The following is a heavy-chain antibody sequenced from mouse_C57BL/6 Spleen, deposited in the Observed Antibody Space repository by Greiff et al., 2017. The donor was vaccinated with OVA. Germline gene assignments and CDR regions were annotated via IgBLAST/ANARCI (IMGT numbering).Heavy chain of an antibody. CDR3: VREGPYFDY. D-gene: IGHD3-3*01. CDR1: GYTFTSYW. Sequence: QVQLQQPGAELVRPGSSVKLSCKASGYTFTSYWMDWVKQRPGQGLEWIGNIYPSDSETHYNQKFKDKATLTVDKSFSTDYMQPSSLTSEDSAVYYCVREGPYFDYWGQGTTLTVSS. V-gene: IGHV1-61*01. CDR2: IYPSDSET. J-gene: IGHJ2*01.